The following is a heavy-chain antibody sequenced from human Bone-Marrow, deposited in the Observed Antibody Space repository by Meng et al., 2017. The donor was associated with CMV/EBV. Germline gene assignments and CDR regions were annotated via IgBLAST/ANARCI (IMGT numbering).Heavy chain of an antibody. CDR3: AKGFVVTSRLDY. V-gene: IGHV3-30-3*01. CDR2: ISFDGSNK. CDR1: GFTFSNYA. D-gene: IGHD4-23*01. J-gene: IGHJ4*02. Sequence: LSLTCAASGFTFSNYAVHWVRQAPGKGLEWVAIISFDGSNKYYADSVKGRFTISRDNSKSTLYLQMNSLRVEDTAVYYCAKGFVVTSRLDYWGQETLVTVSS.